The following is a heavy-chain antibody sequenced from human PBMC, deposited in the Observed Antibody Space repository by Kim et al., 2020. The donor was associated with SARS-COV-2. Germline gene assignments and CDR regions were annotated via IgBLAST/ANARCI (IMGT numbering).Heavy chain of an antibody. Sequence: EYAASVNGRFTISRDDSKSIAYLQMNSLKTEDTAVCYCTRLRRSSGWYDYWGQGTLVTVSS. V-gene: IGHV3-49*02. J-gene: IGHJ4*02. CDR3: TRLRRSSGWYDY. D-gene: IGHD6-19*01.